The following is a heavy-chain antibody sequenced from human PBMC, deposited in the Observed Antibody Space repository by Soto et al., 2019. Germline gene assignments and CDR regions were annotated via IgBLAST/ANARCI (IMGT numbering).Heavy chain of an antibody. V-gene: IGHV5-51*01. D-gene: IGHD3-3*01. CDR3: ATVFWSGYYPTNWFDP. CDR2: IYPGDSDT. CDR1: GYSFTSYW. J-gene: IGHJ5*02. Sequence: ASVKVSCKGSGYSFTSYWIGWVRQMPGKGLEWMGIIYPGDSDTRYSPSFQGQVTISADKSISTAYLQWSSLKASDTAMYYCATVFWSGYYPTNWFDPWGQGTLVTVSS.